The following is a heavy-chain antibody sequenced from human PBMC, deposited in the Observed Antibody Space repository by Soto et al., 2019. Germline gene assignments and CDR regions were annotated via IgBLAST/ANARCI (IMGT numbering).Heavy chain of an antibody. V-gene: IGHV6-1*01. J-gene: IGHJ4*02. D-gene: IGHD5-12*01. CDR2: TYYRSRWYN. CDR1: GDSVSSSSVA. Sequence: QTLSLTCAISGDSVSSSSVAWHWFRQSPSRGLEWLGRTYYRSRWYNDYSVSLKSRITINPDTSTNQFYLHLNSVTPEDTAVYYCSRANIVRTLDLFVDWGQGTLVTLSS. CDR3: SRANIVRTLDLFVD.